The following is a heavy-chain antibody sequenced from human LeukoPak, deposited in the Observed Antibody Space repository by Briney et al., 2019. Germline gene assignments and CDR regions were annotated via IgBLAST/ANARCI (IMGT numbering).Heavy chain of an antibody. CDR3: AKDSEPDYGDYGYFDY. D-gene: IGHD4-17*01. J-gene: IGHJ4*02. CDR1: GFTFSSYG. CDR2: ISYDGSNK. Sequence: GRSLRLSCAASGFTFSSYGMHWVRQAPGKGLEWVAVISYDGSNKYYADSVKGRFTISRDNSKNTLYLQMNGLRAEDTAVYYCAKDSEPDYGDYGYFDYWGQGTLVTVSS. V-gene: IGHV3-30*18.